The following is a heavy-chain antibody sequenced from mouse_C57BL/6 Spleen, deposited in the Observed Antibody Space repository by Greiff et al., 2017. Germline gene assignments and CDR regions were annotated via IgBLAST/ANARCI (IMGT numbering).Heavy chain of an antibody. CDR1: GFTFSDYG. V-gene: IGHV5-17*01. CDR3: ARRNNYYFDY. CDR2: ISSGSSTL. Sequence: EVMLVESGGGLVKPGGSLKLSCAASGFTFSDYGMHWVRQAPEKGLEWVAYISSGSSTLYYADTVKGRFTISRDNAKNTLFLQMTSLRSEDTAMYYCARRNNYYFDYWGQGTTLTVSS. D-gene: IGHD1-3*01. J-gene: IGHJ2*01.